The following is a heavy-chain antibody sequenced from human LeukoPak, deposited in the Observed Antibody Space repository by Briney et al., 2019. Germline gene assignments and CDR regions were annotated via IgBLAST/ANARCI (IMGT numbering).Heavy chain of an antibody. Sequence: PGGSLRLSCAASGFTFSSSWMSWLRQAPGKGLEWVADIKDDGSAKYYVDSVKGRFSISRDNAKNSLYLQMNSLRVEDTAVYYCARAGPSSSWHQFDYWGQGTLVTVSS. CDR3: ARAGPSSSWHQFDY. V-gene: IGHV3-7*01. D-gene: IGHD6-13*01. CDR2: IKDDGSAK. J-gene: IGHJ4*02. CDR1: GFTFSSSW.